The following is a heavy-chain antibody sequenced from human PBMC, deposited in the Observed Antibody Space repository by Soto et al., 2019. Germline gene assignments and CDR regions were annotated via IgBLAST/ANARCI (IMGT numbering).Heavy chain of an antibody. CDR2: IYYSGST. Sequence: SETLSLTCTVSGGSISSYYWSWIRQPPGKGLEWIGYIYYSGSTNYNPSLKSRVTISVDTSKNQFSLKLSSVTAADTAVYYCARVVAAAAPFDPWGQGTRVNVSS. CDR1: GGSISSYY. V-gene: IGHV4-59*01. CDR3: ARVVAAAAPFDP. D-gene: IGHD6-13*01. J-gene: IGHJ5*02.